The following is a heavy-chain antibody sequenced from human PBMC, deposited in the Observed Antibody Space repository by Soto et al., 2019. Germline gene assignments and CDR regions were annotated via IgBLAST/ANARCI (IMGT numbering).Heavy chain of an antibody. J-gene: IGHJ4*02. Sequence: LRLSCAASGFAFSSNAMNWVRQAPGKGLEWVAVISYDGSNKKYADSVKGRFTISRDNSKNTLYLQMNSLRAEDTAVYYCARSDYYGSGSYYLFDYWGQGTLVTVSS. V-gene: IGHV3-30-3*01. CDR3: ARSDYYGSGSYYLFDY. CDR1: GFAFSSNA. D-gene: IGHD3-10*01. CDR2: ISYDGSNK.